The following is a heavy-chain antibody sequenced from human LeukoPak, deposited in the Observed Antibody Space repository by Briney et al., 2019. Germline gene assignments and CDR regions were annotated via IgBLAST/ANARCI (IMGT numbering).Heavy chain of an antibody. Sequence: QAGGSLRFSCAASGFTCSNSWVSWVRQAPGKGLEWLGFIKLDGSEKYYVDSVKGRFTVSRDNAKESLYLQMNILRVEDTAVYYCARNAPLDYWGQGTLVTVSS. CDR2: IKLDGSEK. CDR1: GFTCSNSW. D-gene: IGHD2-2*01. V-gene: IGHV3-7*01. J-gene: IGHJ4*02. CDR3: ARNAPLDY.